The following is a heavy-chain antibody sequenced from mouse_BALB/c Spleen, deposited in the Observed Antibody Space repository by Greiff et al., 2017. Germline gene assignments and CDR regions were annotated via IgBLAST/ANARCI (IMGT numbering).Heavy chain of an antibody. CDR2: ISSGSSTI. Sequence: EVKLMESGGGLVQPGGSRKLSCAASGFTFSSFGMHWVRQAPEKGLEWVAYISSGSSTIYYAVTVKGRFTISRDNPKNTLFLQMTSLRSEDTAMYYCARSGSSGYRAMDYWGQGTSVTVSS. CDR1: GFTFSSFG. D-gene: IGHD3-1*01. CDR3: ARSGSSGYRAMDY. J-gene: IGHJ4*01. V-gene: IGHV5-17*02.